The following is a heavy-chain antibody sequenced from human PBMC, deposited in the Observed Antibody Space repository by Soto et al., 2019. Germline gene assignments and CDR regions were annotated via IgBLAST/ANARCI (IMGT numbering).Heavy chain of an antibody. CDR1: GFTFSSYS. CDR3: ARDRVVDGTEIDHYYGRDV. CDR2: ISSSSSYI. J-gene: IGHJ6*02. Sequence: EVQLVESGGGLVKPGGYLRLSCAASGFTFSSYSMNWVRQAPGKGLEWVSSISSSSSYIYYADSVKGRFTISRDNAKNSLYLKVNRLRAEDTAVYYCARDRVVDGTEIDHYYGRDVLGQGTTVTVSS. V-gene: IGHV3-21*01. D-gene: IGHD6-19*01.